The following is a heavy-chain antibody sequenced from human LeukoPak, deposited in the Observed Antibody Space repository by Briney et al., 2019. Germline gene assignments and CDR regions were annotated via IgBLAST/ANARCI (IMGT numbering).Heavy chain of an antibody. D-gene: IGHD4-11*01. CDR3: AKSYFDYSTYYSYYFNL. V-gene: IGHV4-4*09. CDR1: GGSISGGY. Sequence: SETLSLTCTVSGGSISGGYWSWIRQPPGRGLEWIGYVYTSGSTNYNPSLKSRATISVDTSKSQFALKLSSVTAADTAVYYCAKSYFDYSTYYSYYFNLWGQGALVTVSS. CDR2: VYTSGST. J-gene: IGHJ4*02.